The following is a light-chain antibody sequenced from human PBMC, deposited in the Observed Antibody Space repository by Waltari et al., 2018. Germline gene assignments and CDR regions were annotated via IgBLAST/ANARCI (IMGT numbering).Light chain of an antibody. CDR3: ALYMGSGIWV. CDR2: KAN. Sequence: QTVVTQEPSLSVSPGGTVTLTCDLSSGSLSTTSYATWSQQTPGQAPLTLGDKANARSSGVPDRFSGSILGNTAALTITGAQADDESDYYCALYMGSGIWVFGGGTRLTVL. V-gene: IGLV8-61*01. J-gene: IGLJ3*02. CDR1: SGSLSTTSY.